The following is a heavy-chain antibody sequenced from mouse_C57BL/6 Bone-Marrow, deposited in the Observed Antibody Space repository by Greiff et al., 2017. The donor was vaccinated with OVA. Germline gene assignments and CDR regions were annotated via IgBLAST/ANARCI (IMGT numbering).Heavy chain of an antibody. V-gene: IGHV14-4*01. CDR3: TAYYGSSYGFAY. J-gene: IGHJ3*01. CDR1: GFNIKDDY. D-gene: IGHD1-1*01. Sequence: VQLQQSGAELVRPGASVKLSCTASGFNIKDDYMHWVKQRPEQGLEWIGWIDPENGDTEYASKFQGKATITADTSSNTAYLQLSSLTSEDIAVYYCTAYYGSSYGFAYWGQGTLVTVSA. CDR2: IDPENGDT.